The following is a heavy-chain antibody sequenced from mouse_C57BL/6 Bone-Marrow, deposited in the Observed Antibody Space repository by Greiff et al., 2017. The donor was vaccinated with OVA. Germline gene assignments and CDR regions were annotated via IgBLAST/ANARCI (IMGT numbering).Heavy chain of an antibody. CDR1: GYTFTSYW. V-gene: IGHV1-61*01. D-gene: IGHD2-4*01. Sequence: QVQLQQPGAELVRPGSSVKLSCKASGYTFTSYWMDWVKQRPGQGLEWIGNIYPSDSETHYNQKFKDKATLTVDKSSSTAYMQLSSLTSEDSAVYYCAYDDYDGAWFAYWGQGTLVTVSA. CDR2: IYPSDSET. CDR3: AYDDYDGAWFAY. J-gene: IGHJ3*01.